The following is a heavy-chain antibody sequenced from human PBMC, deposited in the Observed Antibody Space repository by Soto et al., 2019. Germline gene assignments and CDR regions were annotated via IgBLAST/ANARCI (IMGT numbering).Heavy chain of an antibody. CDR1: GYSFSGYY. CDR3: AGYCPFLEGYCYGMDV. V-gene: IGHV1-2*02. J-gene: IGHJ6*02. D-gene: IGHD3-3*01. Sequence: QVQLVQSGAEVKKPGASVKVSCKASGYSFSGYYIHWVRQAPGQGLDWMGWINPNSGETDYAQKFLGRVTMTSDTSISTAFMALSSLRSDDTAVYYCAGYCPFLEGYCYGMDVWGQGTTVTVSS. CDR2: INPNSGET.